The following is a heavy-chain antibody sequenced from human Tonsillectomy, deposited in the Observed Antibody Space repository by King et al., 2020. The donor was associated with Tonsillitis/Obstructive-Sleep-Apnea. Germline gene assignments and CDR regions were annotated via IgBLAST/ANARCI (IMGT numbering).Heavy chain of an antibody. Sequence: VQLVESGGGVVQPGRSLRLSCVASGFTFLTYTMHWVRQAPGKGLEWVSIISYDGTQKYYADSVKGRFTISRDNSKKTLYLQRNSLRAEDTSVYYGARGRSHYETTDWGDYYMDVWGKGSTATVSS. D-gene: IGHD3-22*01. V-gene: IGHV3-30*04. CDR3: ARGRSHYETTDWGDYYMDV. CDR1: GFTFLTYT. J-gene: IGHJ6*03. CDR2: ISYDGTQK.